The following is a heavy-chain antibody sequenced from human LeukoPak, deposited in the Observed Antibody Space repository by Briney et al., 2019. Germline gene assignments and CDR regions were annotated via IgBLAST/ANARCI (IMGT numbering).Heavy chain of an antibody. J-gene: IGHJ4*02. V-gene: IGHV3-23*01. CDR3: VRRTASDF. Sequence: QPGGYLRLSCAASGFTFTSYVMCWVRQAAGKGLECVASVGGGGDYTYYSDSVKGRLTISRDNSENTVYLQMKSLRAEDTAVYYCVRRTASDFWGQGALVTVSS. CDR1: GFTFTSYV. CDR2: VGGGGDYT. D-gene: IGHD2-21*02.